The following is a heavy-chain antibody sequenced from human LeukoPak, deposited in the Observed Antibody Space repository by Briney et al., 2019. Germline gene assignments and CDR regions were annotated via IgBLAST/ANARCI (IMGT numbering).Heavy chain of an antibody. CDR3: ARGGAARPDY. CDR1: GFSFSHYG. CDR2: ISSSSSTI. D-gene: IGHD6-6*01. Sequence: GSLRLSCAASGFSFSHYGMDWVRQAPEKGLEWISYISSSSSTIYYADSVKGRFTISRDNAKNSLYLQMNSLRDEDTAVYYCARGGAARPDYWGQGTLVTVSS. J-gene: IGHJ4*02. V-gene: IGHV3-48*02.